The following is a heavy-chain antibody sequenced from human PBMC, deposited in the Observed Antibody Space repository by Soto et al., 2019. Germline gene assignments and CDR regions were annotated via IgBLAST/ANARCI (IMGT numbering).Heavy chain of an antibody. J-gene: IGHJ4*02. Sequence: ESLKISCRCSGYTFSNFWIAWVRHLPGKGLEWMGIIYPGDHETRYSPSFHGKVTISADKSINTAYLQWSSLEASDSAFYYCARSPRSSPYFDSWGQAALVTVS. CDR3: ARSPRSSPYFDS. CDR1: GYTFSNFW. D-gene: IGHD6-13*01. CDR2: IYPGDHET. V-gene: IGHV5-51*01.